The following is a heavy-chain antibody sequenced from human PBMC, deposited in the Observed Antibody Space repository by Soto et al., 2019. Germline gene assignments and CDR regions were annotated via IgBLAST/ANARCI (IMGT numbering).Heavy chain of an antibody. J-gene: IGHJ4*02. CDR2: IFYSGNN. V-gene: IGHV4-59*01. CDR3: ASGRGHS. CDR1: GGSISSYY. Sequence: QVQLQESGTELVKPSETLSLTCTVSGGSISSYYWNWIRQPPGKGLEWIWYIFYSGNNYYNPSLESRVTISIDTSKNQFSLKLNSVTAADPAVYDCASGRGHSWGQGTLVTVSS. D-gene: IGHD3-10*01.